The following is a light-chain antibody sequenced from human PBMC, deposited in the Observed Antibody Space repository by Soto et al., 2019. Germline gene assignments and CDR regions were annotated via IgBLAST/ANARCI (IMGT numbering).Light chain of an antibody. V-gene: IGLV2-23*01. J-gene: IGLJ2*01. CDR2: EAT. CDR3: SSYAGSNTVI. Sequence: QSALTQPASVSGSPGQSITISCTATTSDVAIYNLVSWYQQHPGKAPKLMIYEATKRPSGVSNRFFGSKSGNTTSLTISGLQIEDEGDYYCSSYAGSNTVIFGGATKLTVL. CDR1: TSDVAIYNL.